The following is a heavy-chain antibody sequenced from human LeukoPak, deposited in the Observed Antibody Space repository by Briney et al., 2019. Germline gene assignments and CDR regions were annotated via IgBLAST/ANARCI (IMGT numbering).Heavy chain of an antibody. CDR3: AKDLDDGSGSYYLSYYYYYGMDV. CDR1: GFTFSSYG. J-gene: IGHJ6*02. CDR2: ISYDGSNK. D-gene: IGHD3-10*01. V-gene: IGHV3-30*18. Sequence: GRSLRLSCAASGFTFSSYGMHWVRQAPGKGLEWVAVISYDGSNKYYADSVKGRFTISRDNSKNTLYLQMNSLRAEDTAVYYCAKDLDDGSGSYYLSYYYYYGMDVWGQGTTVTVSS.